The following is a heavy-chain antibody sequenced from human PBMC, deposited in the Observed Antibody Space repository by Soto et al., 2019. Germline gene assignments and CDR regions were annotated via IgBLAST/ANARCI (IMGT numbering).Heavy chain of an antibody. CDR2: IYYSGST. V-gene: IGHV4-59*08. Sequence: QVQLQESGPGLVKPSETLSLTCTVSGGSISSYYWSWIRQPPGKGLEWIGYIYYSGSTNYNPSLKSRVTISVDTSKNQFSLKLSSVTAADTAVYYCASGRDFWSGLYFDYWGQGTLVTVSS. CDR1: GGSISSYY. J-gene: IGHJ4*02. CDR3: ASGRDFWSGLYFDY. D-gene: IGHD3-3*01.